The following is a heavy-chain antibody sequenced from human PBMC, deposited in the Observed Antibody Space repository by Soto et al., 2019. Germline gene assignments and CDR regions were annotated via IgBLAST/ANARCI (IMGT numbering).Heavy chain of an antibody. J-gene: IGHJ4*02. Sequence: QVQLVQSGAEVKKPGASVKVSCKASGYTFASYAISWMRQAPGQGLEWMGWISAYNGNTNYAQKLQGRVTMTTDTSXXXXYXELRSLRXXXXAVYYCARDPPPPDYWGQGTLVTVSS. CDR1: GYTFASYA. CDR2: ISAYNGNT. V-gene: IGHV1-18*01. CDR3: ARDPPPPDY.